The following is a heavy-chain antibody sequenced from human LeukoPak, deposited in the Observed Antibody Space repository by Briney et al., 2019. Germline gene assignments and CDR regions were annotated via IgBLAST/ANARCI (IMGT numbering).Heavy chain of an antibody. D-gene: IGHD5-12*01. CDR2: INPNSGGT. Sequence: ASVKVSCKASGYTFTGYYMQWVRQAPGQGLEWMGRINPNSGGTNYAQKFQGRVTMTTDTSISTAYMELSSLRSEDTAVYYCATFPEDGGYESWFDPWGQGTLVTVSS. J-gene: IGHJ5*02. CDR1: GYTFTGYY. V-gene: IGHV1-2*06. CDR3: ATFPEDGGYESWFDP.